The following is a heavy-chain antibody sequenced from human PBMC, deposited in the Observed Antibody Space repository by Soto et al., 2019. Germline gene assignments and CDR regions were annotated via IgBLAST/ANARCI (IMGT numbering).Heavy chain of an antibody. V-gene: IGHV4-39*01. D-gene: IGHD2-21*02. CDR2: IYDTGST. CDR1: GDSISSSYY. Sequence: HLQLQESGPGLVKPSETLSLTCTVSGDSISSSYYLGWVRQPPGKGLEWIATIYDTGSTYYNPSLKSRVTLFIDTSKNQFSLKLTSVTATDTAVYFCARLRCLVCGGDCNYFDYWGQGTLVTVSS. CDR3: ARLRCLVCGGDCNYFDY. J-gene: IGHJ4*02.